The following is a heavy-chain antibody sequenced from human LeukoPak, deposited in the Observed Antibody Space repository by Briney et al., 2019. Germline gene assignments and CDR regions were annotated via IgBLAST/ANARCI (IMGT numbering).Heavy chain of an antibody. CDR2: INYSGST. J-gene: IGHJ4*02. CDR1: GGSISSSSYY. Sequence: SETLSLTCTVSGGSISSSSYYWGWIRQPPGKGLEWIGSINYSGSTYYNPSLKSRVTISVDRSKNQFSLKLSSVTAADTAVYYCARDHYDFWSGPQYYFDYWGQGTLVTVSS. D-gene: IGHD3-3*01. V-gene: IGHV4-39*07. CDR3: ARDHYDFWSGPQYYFDY.